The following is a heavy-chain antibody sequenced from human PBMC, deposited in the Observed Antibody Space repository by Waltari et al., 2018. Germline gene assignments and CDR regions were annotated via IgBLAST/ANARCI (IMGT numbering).Heavy chain of an antibody. Sequence: EIELVESGGGLSPSGGSLKLSCAASGFSVRSSFMTWVRRAPGKGLLCLAILYSAGATYYSQSVRGRFLIARDNSKNILYLQMDDLTAEDTAVYYCAKDVVGYTWDEGVDTIDVWGQGAEVVVSS. D-gene: IGHD3-3*01. CDR3: AKDVVGYTWDEGVDTIDV. CDR1: GFSVRSSF. V-gene: IGHV3-53*01. CDR2: LYSAGAT. J-gene: IGHJ3*01.